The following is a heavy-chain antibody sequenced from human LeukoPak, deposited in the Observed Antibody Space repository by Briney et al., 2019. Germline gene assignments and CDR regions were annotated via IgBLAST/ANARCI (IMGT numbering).Heavy chain of an antibody. CDR3: ARQYSGYLDWFDP. Sequence: SETLSLTCTVSGGSISSYYWSWIRQPPGKRLEWIGYIYYSGSTNYNPSLKSRVTISVDTSKNQFSLKLSSVTAADTAVYYCARQYSGYLDWFDPWGQGTLVTVSS. D-gene: IGHD5-12*01. CDR1: GGSISSYY. CDR2: IYYSGST. V-gene: IGHV4-59*08. J-gene: IGHJ5*02.